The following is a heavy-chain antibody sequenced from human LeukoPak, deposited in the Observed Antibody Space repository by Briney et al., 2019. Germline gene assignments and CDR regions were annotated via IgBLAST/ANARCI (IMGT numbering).Heavy chain of an antibody. CDR2: ISSSSSYI. J-gene: IGHJ4*02. D-gene: IGHD4-23*01. Sequence: GGSLRLSCAASGFTFSSYSMNWVRQAPGKGLEWVSSISSSSSYIYYADSVKGRFTISRDNAKNSLYLQMNSLRAEDTAVYYCARVTTGKGGNADYWGQGTLVTVSS. CDR1: GFTFSSYS. CDR3: ARVTTGKGGNADY. V-gene: IGHV3-21*01.